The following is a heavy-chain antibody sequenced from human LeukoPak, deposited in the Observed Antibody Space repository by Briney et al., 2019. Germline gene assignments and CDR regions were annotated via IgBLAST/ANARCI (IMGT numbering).Heavy chain of an antibody. Sequence: SETLSLTCAVYGGSFSGYYWSWIRQPPGKGLEWIGEINHSGSTNYNPSLKSRATISVDTSKNQFSLKLSSVTAADTAVYYCARVEMATIDAFDIWGQGTMVTVSS. CDR1: GGSFSGYY. CDR2: INHSGST. V-gene: IGHV4-34*01. J-gene: IGHJ3*02. CDR3: ARVEMATIDAFDI. D-gene: IGHD5-12*01.